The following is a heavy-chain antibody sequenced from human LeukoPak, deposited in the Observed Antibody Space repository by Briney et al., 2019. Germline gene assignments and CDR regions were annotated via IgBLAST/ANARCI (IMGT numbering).Heavy chain of an antibody. CDR3: AREGYCSGGSCPGDYYYYMDV. CDR2: ISSSGSTI. CDR1: GFTFSSYE. J-gene: IGHJ6*03. Sequence: PGGSLRLSCAASGFTFSSYEMNWVRQAPGKGLEWVSYISSSGSTIYYADSVKGRFTISRDNAKNSLYLQMNSLRAEDTAVYYCAREGYCSGGSCPGDYYYYMDVWGKGTTVTISS. V-gene: IGHV3-48*03. D-gene: IGHD2-15*01.